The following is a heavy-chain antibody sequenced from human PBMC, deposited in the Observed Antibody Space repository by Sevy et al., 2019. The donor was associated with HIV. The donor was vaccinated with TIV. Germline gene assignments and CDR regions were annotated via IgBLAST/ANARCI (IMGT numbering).Heavy chain of an antibody. CDR3: AKDLLTVAGNFDY. V-gene: IGHV3-23*01. J-gene: IGHJ4*02. Sequence: GGSLRLSCAASGFTFSSYSMNWVRQAPGKGLEWLSSISGRSGVTTYYANSVNGRFTISRDNSQNTLFLQLSRLRAEDTAIYYCAKDLLTVAGNFDYWGQGTLVTVSS. CDR2: ISGRSGVTT. CDR1: GFTFSSYS. D-gene: IGHD6-19*01.